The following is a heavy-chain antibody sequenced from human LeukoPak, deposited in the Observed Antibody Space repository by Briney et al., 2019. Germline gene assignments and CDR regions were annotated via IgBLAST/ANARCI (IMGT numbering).Heavy chain of an antibody. V-gene: IGHV1-69*04. D-gene: IGHD6-13*01. CDR2: IIPILGIA. J-gene: IGHJ5*02. CDR1: GGTFSSYA. CDR3: ARRGAAGFDP. Sequence: SVKVSRKASGGTFSSYAISWVRQAPGQGLEWMGRIIPILGIANYAQKFQSRVTITADKSTSTAYMELSSLRSEDTAVYYCARRGAAGFDPWGQGTLVTVSS.